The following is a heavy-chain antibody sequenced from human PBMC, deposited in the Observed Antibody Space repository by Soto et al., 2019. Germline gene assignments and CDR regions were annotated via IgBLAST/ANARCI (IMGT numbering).Heavy chain of an antibody. Sequence: GGSLRLSCAASGFTFSSYGMHWVRQAPGKGLEWVAVISYDGSNKYYADSVKGRFTISRDNSKNTLYLQMNSLRAEDTAVYYCAKDEYSGYDWIDYWGQGTLVTVSS. J-gene: IGHJ4*02. D-gene: IGHD5-12*01. V-gene: IGHV3-30*18. CDR1: GFTFSSYG. CDR3: AKDEYSGYDWIDY. CDR2: ISYDGSNK.